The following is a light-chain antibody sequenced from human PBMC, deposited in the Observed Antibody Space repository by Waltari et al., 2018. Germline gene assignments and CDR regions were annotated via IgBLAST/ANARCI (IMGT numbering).Light chain of an antibody. V-gene: IGLV2-14*01. CDR1: SSDVGGYNY. CDR2: DVS. CDR3: SSYTSSSNVV. Sequence: QSALTQPASGSGSPGQSITISCTGTSSDVGGYNYVSWYQQHPGKAPKLMIYDVSKRSSGVSNCSSGSKSGNTASLTISGLQAEDEADYYCSSYTSSSNVVFGGGTKLTVL. J-gene: IGLJ2*01.